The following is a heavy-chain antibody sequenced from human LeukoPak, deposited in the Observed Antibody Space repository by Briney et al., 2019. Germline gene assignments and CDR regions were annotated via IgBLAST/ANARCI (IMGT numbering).Heavy chain of an antibody. CDR2: IYPGYSDT. V-gene: IGHV5-51*01. CDR3: ARGRGVSSGWYANWFDP. Sequence: GESLKISLHGSGYSFPSYWIGWVRQIPGKGPEWMGIIYPGYSDTRYRPSFQGQVTSSADKSISTAYLQWSSLKASDTAMYDCARGRGVSSGWYANWFDPWGQGTLVTVSS. D-gene: IGHD6-19*01. J-gene: IGHJ5*02. CDR1: GYSFPSYW.